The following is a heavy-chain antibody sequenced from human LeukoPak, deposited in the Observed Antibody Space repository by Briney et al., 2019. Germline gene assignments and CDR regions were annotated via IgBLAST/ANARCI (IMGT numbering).Heavy chain of an antibody. Sequence: VGTLRLSCAASVFTFSDYHISWIRPAPVNRLERVSYSRRNGSTIYYADSVKGRFTIYRDNAKNSLYLQMNSLRAEDTAVYFFFKQKTAYDILTGYYRGNFDYWGQGTLVTVSS. V-gene: IGHV3-11*01. CDR2: SRRNGSTI. J-gene: IGHJ4*02. D-gene: IGHD3-9*01. CDR1: VFTFSDYH. CDR3: FKQKTAYDILTGYYRGNFDY.